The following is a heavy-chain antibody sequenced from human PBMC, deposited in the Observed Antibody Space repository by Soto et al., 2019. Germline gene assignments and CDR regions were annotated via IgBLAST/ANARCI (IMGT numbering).Heavy chain of an antibody. J-gene: IGHJ4*02. D-gene: IGHD2-21*01. CDR2: ISGSGGSA. CDR1: GFTFSNYA. Sequence: GGSLRLSCAASGFTFSNYAMSWVRQAPGKGLECVSAISGSGGSAYYADSVKGRFTISRDSSKNTLSLQMNSLRAEDTAVYYCAKSVQCGRPTFPYFDYWGQGTLVTVSS. V-gene: IGHV3-23*01. CDR3: AKSVQCGRPTFPYFDY.